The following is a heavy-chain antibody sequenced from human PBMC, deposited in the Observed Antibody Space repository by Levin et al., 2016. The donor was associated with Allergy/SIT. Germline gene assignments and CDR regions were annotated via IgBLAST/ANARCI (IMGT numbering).Heavy chain of an antibody. V-gene: IGHV3-11*01. D-gene: IGHD4-17*01. Sequence: GESLKISCRSSGFIFSDYYMSWIRQAPGKGLEWVSYIGSSGSNIYYADSVRGRFTISRDNAKNSLYLQMNSPSADDSAVYYCARDSGDYDSNWFDLWGQGTLVTVSS. CDR2: IGSSGSNI. J-gene: IGHJ5*02. CDR1: GFIFSDYY. CDR3: ARDSGDYDSNWFDL.